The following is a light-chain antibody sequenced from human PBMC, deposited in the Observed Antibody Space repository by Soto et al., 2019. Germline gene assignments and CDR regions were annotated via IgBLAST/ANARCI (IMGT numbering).Light chain of an antibody. CDR3: QTWGTAIVV. V-gene: IGLV4-69*01. CDR1: SGHGSYA. Sequence: QPVLTQSPSASASLGASVKLTCTLSSGHGSYAIAWHQQQPEKGPRYLMRFNSDGSHSKGDGIPDRFSGSSSGAERCLTISSLQSEDEGDYYCQTWGTAIVVFGGGTKVTVL. J-gene: IGLJ2*01. CDR2: FNSDGSH.